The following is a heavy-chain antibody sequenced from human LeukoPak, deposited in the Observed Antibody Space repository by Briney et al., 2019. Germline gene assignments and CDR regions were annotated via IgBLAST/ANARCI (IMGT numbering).Heavy chain of an antibody. D-gene: IGHD3-16*02. J-gene: IGHJ4*02. Sequence: KPSETLSLTCAVYGGSFSGYYWSWIRQPPGKGLEWIGEINHSGSTNYNPSLKSRVTISVDTSKNQFSLKLSSVTAADTAVYYCAREKRENDYVWGSYRPSEWELRYFDYWGQGTLVTVSS. V-gene: IGHV4-34*01. CDR2: INHSGST. CDR3: AREKRENDYVWGSYRPSEWELRYFDY. CDR1: GGSFSGYY.